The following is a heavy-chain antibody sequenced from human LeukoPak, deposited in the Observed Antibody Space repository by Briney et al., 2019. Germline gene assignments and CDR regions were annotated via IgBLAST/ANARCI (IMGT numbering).Heavy chain of an antibody. J-gene: IGHJ5*02. V-gene: IGHV1-18*04. CDR2: ISAYNGNT. D-gene: IGHD2-2*01. CDR1: GYTFTSYG. CDR3: ARGYCSSTSCYDNWFDP. Sequence: ASVTVSCKASGYTFTSYGISWVRQAPGQGLEWMGWISAYNGNTNYAQKLQGRVTMTTDTSTSTAYMELRSLRSDDTAVYYCARGYCSSTSCYDNWFDPWGQGTLVTVSS.